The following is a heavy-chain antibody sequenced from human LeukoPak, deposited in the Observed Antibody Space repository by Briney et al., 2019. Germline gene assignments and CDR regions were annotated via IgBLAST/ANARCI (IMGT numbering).Heavy chain of an antibody. CDR1: GGTFSSYA. CDR3: ARAGLGELLGSALFNWFDP. J-gene: IGHJ5*02. Sequence: GASVNVPCKASGGTFSSYAISWGRQAPGQGLEWMGESIAIFCTATYAQKFQGRVTSTAYESTSTAYMELSSLRSEDTAVYSCARAGLGELLGSALFNWFDPWGQGTLVTVS. CDR2: SIAIFCTA. V-gene: IGHV1-69*13. D-gene: IGHD1-26*01.